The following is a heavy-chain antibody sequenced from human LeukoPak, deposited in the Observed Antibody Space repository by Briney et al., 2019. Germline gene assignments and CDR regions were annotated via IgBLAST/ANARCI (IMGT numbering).Heavy chain of an antibody. CDR3: ARGSGGSYRGVYFDY. CDR2: INHSGST. V-gene: IGHV4-34*01. CDR1: GGSFSGYY. J-gene: IGHJ4*02. Sequence: SETLSLTCAVYGGSFSGYYWSWIRQPPGKGLEWIGEINHSGSTNYNPSLKSRVTMSVDTSKNQFSLKLSSVTAADTAVYYCARGSGGSYRGVYFDYWGQGTLVTVSS. D-gene: IGHD1-26*01.